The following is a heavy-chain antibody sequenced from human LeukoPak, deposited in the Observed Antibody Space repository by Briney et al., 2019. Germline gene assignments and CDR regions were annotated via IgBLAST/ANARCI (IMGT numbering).Heavy chain of an antibody. CDR3: AATFCGGDCSPGYYYGMDV. Sequence: SQTLSLTCAISGDSVSSNSAAWNWIRQSPSRGLEWLGRTYYRSKWYNDYAVSVKSRITINPDTSKNQFSPQLNSVTPEDTAVYYCAATFCGGDCSPGYYYGMDVWGQGTTVTVSS. D-gene: IGHD2-21*02. J-gene: IGHJ6*02. CDR1: GDSVSSNSAA. V-gene: IGHV6-1*01. CDR2: TYYRSKWYN.